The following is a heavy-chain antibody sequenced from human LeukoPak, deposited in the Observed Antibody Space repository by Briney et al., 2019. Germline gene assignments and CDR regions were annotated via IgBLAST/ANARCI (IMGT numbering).Heavy chain of an antibody. CDR1: GYTFSNHY. J-gene: IGHJ4*02. CDR2: INPSGGST. D-gene: IGHD3-9*01. V-gene: IGHV1-46*01. CDR3: ARDHATIGKYDY. Sequence: ASVKVSCKASGYTFSNHYMHWVRQAPGQGLEWMGTINPSGGSTTYAQKFQGRVTMTRDTSTRTVYMELRNLRSEDTAVYYCARDHATIGKYDYWGQGTLVTVSS.